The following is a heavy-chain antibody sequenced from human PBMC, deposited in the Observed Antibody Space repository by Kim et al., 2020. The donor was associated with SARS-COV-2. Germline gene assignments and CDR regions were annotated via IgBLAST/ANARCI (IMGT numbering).Heavy chain of an antibody. D-gene: IGHD3-22*01. J-gene: IGHJ4*02. CDR1: GFTFGDYG. Sequence: GESLRLSCAASGFTFGDYGMSWVRQTPGKGLEWVSGISWNGRNTKYAASVKGRFTISRDNAKNSLYLQMNSLRAEDTAFYYCARDPSDSTGYYYFYHDYWGQGTLVTVSS. CDR2: ISWNGRNT. CDR3: ARDPSDSTGYYYFYHDY. V-gene: IGHV3-20*04.